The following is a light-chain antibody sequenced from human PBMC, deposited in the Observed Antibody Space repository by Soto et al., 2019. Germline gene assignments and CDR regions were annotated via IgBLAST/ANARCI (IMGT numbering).Light chain of an antibody. CDR2: EVS. CDR1: SSDVGSYNR. CDR3: SSYTSSSTDV. Sequence: QSSLTQPPSVSGSPGQSVTISCTGTSSDVGSYNRVSWYQQPPGTAPKLMIYEVSNRPSRVPDRFSGSKSGNTASLTISRLQAEDEADYYCSSYTSSSTDVFGTGTKLTVL. V-gene: IGLV2-18*02. J-gene: IGLJ1*01.